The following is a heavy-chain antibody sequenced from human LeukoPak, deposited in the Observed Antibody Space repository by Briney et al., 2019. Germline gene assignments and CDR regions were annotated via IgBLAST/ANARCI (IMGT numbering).Heavy chain of an antibody. CDR2: MNPNSGNT. J-gene: IGHJ4*02. CDR1: GYTFTSYD. Sequence: ASVKVSCKASGYTFTSYDINWVRQATGQGLEWMGWMNPNSGNTGYAQKFQGRATMTGNTSISTAYMELSSLRSEDTAVYYCARGSKYDYVWGSYRYKVYWGQGTLVTVSS. V-gene: IGHV1-8*01. D-gene: IGHD3-16*02. CDR3: ARGSKYDYVWGSYRYKVY.